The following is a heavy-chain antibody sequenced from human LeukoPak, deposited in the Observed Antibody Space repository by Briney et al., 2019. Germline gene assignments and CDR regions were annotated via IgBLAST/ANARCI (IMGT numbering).Heavy chain of an antibody. CDR2: IRYDGSNK. V-gene: IGHV3-30*02. D-gene: IGHD2/OR15-2a*01. Sequence: GGSLRLSCAASGFTFSSYGMHWVRQAPGKGLEWVAFIRYDGSNKYYADSVKGRFTISRDNSKNTLYLQMNSLKAEDTAVYYCARDLSDWFDPWGQGTLVTVSS. CDR3: ARDLSDWFDP. CDR1: GFTFSSYG. J-gene: IGHJ5*02.